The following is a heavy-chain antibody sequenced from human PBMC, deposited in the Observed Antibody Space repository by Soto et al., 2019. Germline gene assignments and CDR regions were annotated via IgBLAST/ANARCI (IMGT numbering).Heavy chain of an antibody. Sequence: GGSLRLSCAVSGFTFSSHGMHWVRQAPGKGLEWVAIISYDGSKKYYLDSVKGRFTISRDNSRNTLYLQMDSLRVEDTAVYHCAKDTXDCRSISCNPGNNWFDPWGQGTLVTVSS. J-gene: IGHJ5*02. CDR3: AKDTXDCRSISCNPGNNWFDP. CDR2: ISYDGSKK. D-gene: IGHD2-2*01. CDR1: GFTFSSHG. V-gene: IGHV3-30*18.